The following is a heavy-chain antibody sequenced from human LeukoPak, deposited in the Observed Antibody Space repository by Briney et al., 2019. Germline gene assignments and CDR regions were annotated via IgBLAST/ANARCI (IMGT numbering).Heavy chain of an antibody. CDR3: ARDFDFGPRSGWYQGGSPLDY. D-gene: IGHD6-19*01. CDR1: GFTFSSYS. CDR2: ISSSSSYI. J-gene: IGHJ4*02. Sequence: GSLRLSCAASGFTFSSYSMNWVRQAPGKGLEWVSSISSSSSYIYYADSVKGRFTISRDNAKNSLYLQMNSLRAEDTAVYYCARDFDFGPRSGWYQGGSPLDYWGQGTLVTVSS. V-gene: IGHV3-21*01.